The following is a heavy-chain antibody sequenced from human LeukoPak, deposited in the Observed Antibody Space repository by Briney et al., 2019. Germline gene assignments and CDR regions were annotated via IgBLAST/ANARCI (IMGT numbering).Heavy chain of an antibody. Sequence: GGSLRLSCAAFGFTVNTNYIAWVRQAPGKGLEWVSVIYSGGSTYYADSVKGRFTISRDNSKNTLYLQMNSLRAEDTAVYYCARVGFSYAFDVCGQATMVTVSS. J-gene: IGHJ3*01. CDR1: GFTVNTNY. V-gene: IGHV3-66*01. CDR3: ARVGFSYAFDV. D-gene: IGHD3-10*01. CDR2: IYSGGST.